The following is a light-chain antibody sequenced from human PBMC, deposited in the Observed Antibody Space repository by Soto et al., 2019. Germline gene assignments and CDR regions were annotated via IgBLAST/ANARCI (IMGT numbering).Light chain of an antibody. CDR3: QSYDDNNVI. CDR2: EDT. CDR1: SGSLASNY. Sequence: NFMLTQPHSVSASPGKTVTISCTGRSGSLASNYVQWYQQRPGSAPTIVIYEDTQRPSGVPDRFSGAIDGSSNSASLTISGLGAEDEADYCCQSYDDNNVIFGGGTKLTVL. J-gene: IGLJ2*01. V-gene: IGLV6-57*02.